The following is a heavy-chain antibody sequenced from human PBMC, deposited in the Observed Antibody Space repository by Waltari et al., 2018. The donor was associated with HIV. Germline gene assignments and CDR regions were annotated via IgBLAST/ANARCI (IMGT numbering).Heavy chain of an antibody. CDR3: ARHYAWFDILTGSPPTYYFDS. J-gene: IGHJ4*02. Sequence: QLKLLQSGPRLVKPSETLSLTCSVSGASISSRTSYWCCIRQPPGKGLQYLGSMYYSGSTYYNPSLNSGLTLSGDTSKNQFSLRLNSVTAADTAVYYCARHYAWFDILTGSPPTYYFDSWGPGSLVTVS. D-gene: IGHD3-9*01. CDR1: GASISSRTSY. V-gene: IGHV4-39*01. CDR2: MYYSGST.